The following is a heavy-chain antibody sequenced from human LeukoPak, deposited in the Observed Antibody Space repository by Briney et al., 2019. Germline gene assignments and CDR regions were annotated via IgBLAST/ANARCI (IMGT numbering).Heavy chain of an antibody. D-gene: IGHD4-17*01. V-gene: IGHV4-39*07. Sequence: PSETLSLTCTVSGGSIRSSSYYWGWIRQPPGKGLEWIGNIYYSGSTYYSPSLKSRVTISVDTSKNHFSLKLSSVTAADTAVYYCARVPTVTFFDYWGQGTLVTVSS. CDR3: ARVPTVTFFDY. J-gene: IGHJ4*02. CDR1: GGSIRSSSYY. CDR2: IYYSGST.